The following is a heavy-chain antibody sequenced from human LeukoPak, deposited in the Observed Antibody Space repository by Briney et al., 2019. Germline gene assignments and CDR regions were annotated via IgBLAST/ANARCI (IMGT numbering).Heavy chain of an antibody. CDR3: ARDGWFGELSCIDY. J-gene: IGHJ4*02. V-gene: IGHV1-2*02. CDR2: INPNSGGT. Sequence: ASVKVSCKASGYTFTGYYMHWVRQAPGQGLEWMGWINPNSGGTNYQGRVTMTRDTSISTAYMELRSLRSDDTAVYYCARDGWFGELSCIDYWGQGTLVTVSS. D-gene: IGHD3-10*01. CDR1: GYTFTGYY.